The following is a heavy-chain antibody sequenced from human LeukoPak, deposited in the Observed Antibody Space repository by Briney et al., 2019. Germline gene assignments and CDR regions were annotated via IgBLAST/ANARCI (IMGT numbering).Heavy chain of an antibody. D-gene: IGHD1-20*01. CDR2: MNPNSGNT. Sequence: ASVKVSCKASGYTFTSYDINWVRQATGQGLEWMGWMNPNSGNTGYAQKFQGRVTMTRNTSISTAYMELSSLRSEDTAVYYCARGLTGTTGYYYYMDVWGKGTTVTISS. V-gene: IGHV1-8*01. J-gene: IGHJ6*03. CDR1: GYTFTSYD. CDR3: ARGLTGTTGYYYYMDV.